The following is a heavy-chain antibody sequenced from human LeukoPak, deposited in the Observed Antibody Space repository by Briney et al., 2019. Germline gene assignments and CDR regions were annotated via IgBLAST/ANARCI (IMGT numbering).Heavy chain of an antibody. CDR1: GFTFSSYS. Sequence: PGGSLRLSCAASGFTFSSYSMNWVRQAPGKGLEWVSYISSSSSTIYYADSVKGRFTISRDNAKNSLYLQMSSLRAEDTAVYYCARDVIGSGQDYWGQGTLVTVSS. D-gene: IGHD3-3*01. CDR3: ARDVIGSGQDY. CDR2: ISSSSSTI. J-gene: IGHJ4*02. V-gene: IGHV3-48*01.